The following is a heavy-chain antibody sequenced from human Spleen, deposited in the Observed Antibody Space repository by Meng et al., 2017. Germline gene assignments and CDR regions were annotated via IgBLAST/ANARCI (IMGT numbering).Heavy chain of an antibody. CDR2: IGHSGIT. V-gene: IGHV4-39*01. Sequence: QPQLQESGPGLVKPSGALSLTCSVSGGPISTMGYYWGLIRQPPGKGLEWIGSIGHSGITYYTPSLKSRVTVSIDTSKSRFSLKLTSVTAADTAVYYCVRSSGWVRTGFDPWGQGTRVTGAS. CDR1: GGPISTMGYY. CDR3: VRSSGWVRTGFDP. J-gene: IGHJ5*02. D-gene: IGHD6-19*01.